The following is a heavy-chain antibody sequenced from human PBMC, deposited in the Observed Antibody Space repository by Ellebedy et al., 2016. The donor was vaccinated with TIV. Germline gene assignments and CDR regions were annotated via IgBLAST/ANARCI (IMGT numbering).Heavy chain of an antibody. CDR3: AKGALRTGTGGGYFDY. CDR2: ISYDGSNK. Sequence: GGSLRLSCAASGFTFSSYGMHWVRQAPGKGLEWVAVISYDGSNKYYADSVKGRFTISRDNFKNTLYLQMNSLRAEDTAVYYCAKGALRTGTGGGYFDYWGQGTLVTVSS. J-gene: IGHJ4*02. D-gene: IGHD1-1*01. V-gene: IGHV3-30*18. CDR1: GFTFSSYG.